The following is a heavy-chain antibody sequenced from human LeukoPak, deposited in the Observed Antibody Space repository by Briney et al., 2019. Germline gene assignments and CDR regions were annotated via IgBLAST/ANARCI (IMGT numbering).Heavy chain of an antibody. V-gene: IGHV4-59*01. CDR1: GGSISNYY. CDR2: SYYSGST. Sequence: PSETLSLTCTVSGGSISNYYWSWIRQPPGKGLEWIGYSYYSGSTNYNPSLKSRVTISVDTSKNQFSLKLSSVTAADTAVYYCARDLGYSSGWYDYWGQGTLVTVSS. CDR3: ARDLGYSSGWYDY. J-gene: IGHJ4*02. D-gene: IGHD6-19*01.